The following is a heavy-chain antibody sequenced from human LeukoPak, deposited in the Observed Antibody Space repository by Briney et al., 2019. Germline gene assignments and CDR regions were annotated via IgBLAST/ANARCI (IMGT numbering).Heavy chain of an antibody. CDR1: GGSISSSSYY. CDR3: ARQIAAAGTLGFYYYYYYMDV. V-gene: IGHV4-39*07. D-gene: IGHD6-13*01. J-gene: IGHJ6*03. Sequence: SETLSLTCTVSGGSISSSSYYWGWIRQPPGKGLEWIGSIYYSGSTYYNPSLKSRVTISVDASKNQFSLKLSSVTAADTAVYYCARQIAAAGTLGFYYYYYYMDVWGKGTTVTVSS. CDR2: IYYSGST.